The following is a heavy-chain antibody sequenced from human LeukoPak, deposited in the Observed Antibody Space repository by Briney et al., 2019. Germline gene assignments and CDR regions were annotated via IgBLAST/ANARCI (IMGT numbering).Heavy chain of an antibody. Sequence: ASVKVSCKASGYTFTGYYMHWVRQAPGRGLEWMGWINPNSGGTNYAQKFQGRVTMTRDTSISTAYMELSRLRSDDTAVYYCARTIAAAVNWFDPWGQGTLVTVSS. CDR2: INPNSGGT. V-gene: IGHV1-2*02. CDR1: GYTFTGYY. J-gene: IGHJ5*02. D-gene: IGHD6-13*01. CDR3: ARTIAAAVNWFDP.